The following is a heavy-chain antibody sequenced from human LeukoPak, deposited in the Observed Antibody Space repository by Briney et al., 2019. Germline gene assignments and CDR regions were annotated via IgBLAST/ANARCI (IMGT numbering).Heavy chain of an antibody. J-gene: IGHJ4*02. Sequence: AGTLRLSCAASGFTFSNAWMSWVRQAPGKGLEWIGRINSKTDGGTTDYAAPVKGRFTISTDDSKNTLYLQMNSLKTEDTAVYYCTTGWSYDFAYWGQGTLVTVSS. CDR3: TTGWSYDFAY. CDR2: INSKTDGGTT. D-gene: IGHD1-26*01. V-gene: IGHV3-15*01. CDR1: GFTFSNAW.